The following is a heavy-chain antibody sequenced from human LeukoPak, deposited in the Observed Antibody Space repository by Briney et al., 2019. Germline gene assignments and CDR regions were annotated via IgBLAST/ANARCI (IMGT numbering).Heavy chain of an antibody. D-gene: IGHD3-10*01. CDR3: ARSYGSGSYHYYYYGMDV. J-gene: IGHJ6*02. CDR1: GFTFSSYA. CDR2: ISGSGGST. V-gene: IGHV3-23*01. Sequence: GGSLRLSCAASGFTFSSYAMSWVRQAPGKGLEWVSAISGSGGSTHYADSVKGRFTISRDNSKNTLYLQMNSLRAEDTAVYYCARSYGSGSYHYYYYGMDVWGQGTTVTVSS.